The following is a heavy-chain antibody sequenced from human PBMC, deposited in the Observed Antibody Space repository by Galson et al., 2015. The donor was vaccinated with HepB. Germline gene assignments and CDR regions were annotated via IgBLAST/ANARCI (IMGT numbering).Heavy chain of an antibody. CDR3: ATCPLNSGADTAEYLQY. J-gene: IGHJ1*01. D-gene: IGHD7-27*01. CDR1: GDSFSNYA. CDR2: IVPIVGRR. Sequence: SVKVSCKASGDSFSNYAVNWVRQAPGQGLEWMGRIVPIVGRRDYAQRFQGRVTIIADKDTPTVYLDLRSLKSEDTAVYYCATCPLNSGADTAEYLQYWGQGTRLTVSS. V-gene: IGHV1-69*04.